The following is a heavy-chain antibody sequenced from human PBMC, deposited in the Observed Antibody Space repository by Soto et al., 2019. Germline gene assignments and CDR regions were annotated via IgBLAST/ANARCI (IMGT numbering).Heavy chain of an antibody. J-gene: IGHJ6*02. Sequence: GASVKVSCKASGYTFTNFGISWVRQAPGQGLEWMGWISAYNGNTNYAQNFQGRVTMTRNTSISTAYMELSSLRSEDTAVYYCARELTFFWSGYYTGKSGGKRNYYYYGMDVWGQGTTVTVSS. CDR2: ISAYNGNT. CDR3: ARELTFFWSGYYTGKSGGKRNYYYYGMDV. CDR1: GYTFTNFG. V-gene: IGHV1-18*01. D-gene: IGHD3-3*01.